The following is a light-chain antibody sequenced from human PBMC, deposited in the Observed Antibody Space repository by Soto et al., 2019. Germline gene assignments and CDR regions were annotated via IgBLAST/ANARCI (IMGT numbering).Light chain of an antibody. CDR1: QSGFNNSNNKHY. J-gene: IGKJ4*01. CDR3: QQYYSTPLT. Sequence: DIVMTQSPDSLAVSLGERATINGKPSQSGFNNSNNKHYLPWYQHKPGQPPMRLIYWSSTQESGVPDRFSGSGFGKDFTLTISSLQPAEVAVYSCQQYYSTPLTFGVRNNVEIK. V-gene: IGKV4-1*01. CDR2: WSS.